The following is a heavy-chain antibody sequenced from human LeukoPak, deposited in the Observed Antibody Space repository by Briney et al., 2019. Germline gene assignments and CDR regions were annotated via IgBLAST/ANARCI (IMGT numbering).Heavy chain of an antibody. CDR3: ARVDSSSRSVDY. CDR1: GFTFSSYW. V-gene: IGHV3-74*01. J-gene: IGHJ4*02. D-gene: IGHD6-6*01. Sequence: GGSLRLSCAASGFTFSSYWMHWVRQAPGKGLVWVSRINNDGSSTSYADSVKGRFTISRDNAKNTLYLQMNSLRAEDTAVYYCARVDSSSRSVDYWGQGTLVTVSS. CDR2: INNDGSST.